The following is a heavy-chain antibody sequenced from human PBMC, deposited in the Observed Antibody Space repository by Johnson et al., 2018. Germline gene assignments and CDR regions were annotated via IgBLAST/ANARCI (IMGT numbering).Heavy chain of an antibody. CDR2: IDHSGVT. Sequence: QVQLQESGPGLVKPSETLSLTYTVSGGSISRYSWTWIRQPPGKGLEYIGSIDHSGVTDFNPSLTSRVSMSVDSPKIHFSLMLHSVTAADTAGDYCVRGRLGELEYWGQGTLVIVSS. V-gene: IGHV4-4*07. J-gene: IGHJ4*02. D-gene: IGHD3-16*01. CDR1: GGSISRYS. CDR3: VRGRLGELEY.